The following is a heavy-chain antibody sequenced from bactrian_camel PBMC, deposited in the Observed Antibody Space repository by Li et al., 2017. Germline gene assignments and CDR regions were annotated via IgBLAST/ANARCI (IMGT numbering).Heavy chain of an antibody. CDR1: GFTFSDYT. D-gene: IGHD2*01. CDR3: GTNKYCRGSACCNSDFSH. J-gene: IGHJ4*01. Sequence: VQLVESGGNWAQPGGSLSLSCTASGFTFSDYTMTWVRQIPGKGLEWVSTINSVDDTYYADSVKGRFTISRDNAKNTVYLQMNNLKPEDTAMYYCGTNKYCRGSACCNSDFSHWGQGTQVTVS. V-gene: IGHV3S40*01. CDR2: INSVDDT.